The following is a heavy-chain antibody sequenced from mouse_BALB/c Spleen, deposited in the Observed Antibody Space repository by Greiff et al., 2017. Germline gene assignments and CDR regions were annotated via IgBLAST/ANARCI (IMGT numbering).Heavy chain of an antibody. CDR1: GYTFTSYN. CDR2: IYPGNGDT. V-gene: IGHV1-12*01. Sequence: LQQPGAELVKPGASVKMSCKASGYTFTSYNMHWVKQTPGQGLEWIGAIYPGNGDTSYNQKFKGKATLTADKSSSTAYMQLSSLTSEDSAVYYCARGDGYYVDYWGQGTTLTVSS. CDR3: ARGDGYYVDY. D-gene: IGHD2-3*01. J-gene: IGHJ2*01.